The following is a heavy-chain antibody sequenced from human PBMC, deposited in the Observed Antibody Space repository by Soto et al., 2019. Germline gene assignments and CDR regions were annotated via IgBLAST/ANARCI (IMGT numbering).Heavy chain of an antibody. V-gene: IGHV1-46*03. CDR2: INPSGGST. J-gene: IGHJ6*02. D-gene: IGHD4-17*01. Sequence: QVQLVQSGAEVKKPGASVKVSCKASGYTFTSYYMHWVRQAPGQGLEWMGIINPSGGSTSYAQKFQGRVTMTRDTSTSTVYMELSSLRSEDTAVYYCARRADYGERYHYGMDVWGQGTTVTVSS. CDR3: ARRADYGERYHYGMDV. CDR1: GYTFTSYY.